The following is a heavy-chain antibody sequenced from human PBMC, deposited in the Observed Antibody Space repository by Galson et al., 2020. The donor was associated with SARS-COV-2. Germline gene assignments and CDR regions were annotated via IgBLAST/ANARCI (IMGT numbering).Heavy chain of an antibody. D-gene: IGHD3-3*01. CDR1: GGSISSGGYY. V-gene: IGHV4-31*02. J-gene: IGHJ4*02. Sequence: SQTLSLTCTVSGGSISSGGYYWSWIRQHPGKGLEWIGYIYYSGSTYYNPSLKCRVTMSVDTSKNQFSLKLSSVTAADTAVYYCARVRRITIFGVVQEFDYWGQGTLVTVSS. CDR3: ARVRRITIFGVVQEFDY. CDR2: IYYSGST.